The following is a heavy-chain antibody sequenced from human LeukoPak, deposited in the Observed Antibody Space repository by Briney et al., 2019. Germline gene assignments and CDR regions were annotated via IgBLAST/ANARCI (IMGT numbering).Heavy chain of an antibody. CDR2: ISQKGSI. J-gene: IGHJ4*02. Sequence: SETPSLTCTVSGGSMSRYYWKWIRQPPGKGLEWIGYISQKGSINYNPSLNSRVTISLDTSKNQFSLKLSSVTAADTAVYYCASLSGGVGARRFDYWGQGTLVTVSS. CDR1: GGSMSRYY. D-gene: IGHD1-26*01. CDR3: ASLSGGVGARRFDY. V-gene: IGHV4-59*08.